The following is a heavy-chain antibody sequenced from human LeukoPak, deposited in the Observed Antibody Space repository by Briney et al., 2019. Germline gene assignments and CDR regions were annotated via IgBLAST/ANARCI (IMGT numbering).Heavy chain of an antibody. CDR3: ARTGYSSSWYEGYFDY. J-gene: IGHJ4*02. V-gene: IGHV4-34*01. D-gene: IGHD6-13*01. CDR1: GGSFSGYY. CDR2: INHSGST. Sequence: SETLSLTCAVYGGSFSGYYWSWIRQPPGKGLEWIGEINHSGSTNYNPSLKSRVTISVDTSKNQFSLKLSSVTAADTAVNYCARTGYSSSWYEGYFDYWGQGTLVTVSS.